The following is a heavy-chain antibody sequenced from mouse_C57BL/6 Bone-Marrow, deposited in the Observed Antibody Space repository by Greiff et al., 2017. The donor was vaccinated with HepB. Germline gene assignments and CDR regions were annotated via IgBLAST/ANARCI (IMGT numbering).Heavy chain of an antibody. D-gene: IGHD1-1*01. Sequence: VQLQQPGAELVKPGASVKLSCKASGYTFTSYWMQWVKQRPGQGLEWIGEIDPSDSYTNYNQKFKGKATLTVDTSSSTAYMQLSSLTSEDSAVYYCASDFTTVVAPYAMDYWGQGTSVTVSS. CDR1: GYTFTSYW. J-gene: IGHJ4*01. CDR2: IDPSDSYT. V-gene: IGHV1-50*01. CDR3: ASDFTTVVAPYAMDY.